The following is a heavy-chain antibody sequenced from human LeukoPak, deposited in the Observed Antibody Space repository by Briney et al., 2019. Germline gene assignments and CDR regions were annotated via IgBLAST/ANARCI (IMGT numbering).Heavy chain of an antibody. CDR2: IMKDGGDK. CDR3: VRDRDYYVFGY. CDR1: GFTFNGYW. V-gene: IGHV3-7*01. J-gene: IGHJ4*02. D-gene: IGHD3-10*02. Sequence: GGSLRLSCAASGFTFNGYWMTWVRQAPGKGLEWVANIMKDGGDKYYVDSVKGRFTISRDNAKNSLYLQMSSLRAEDTAVYYCVRDRDYYVFGYWGQRTLVTVSS.